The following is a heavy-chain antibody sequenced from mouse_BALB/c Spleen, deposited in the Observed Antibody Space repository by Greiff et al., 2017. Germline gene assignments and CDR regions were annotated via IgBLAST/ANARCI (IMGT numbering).Heavy chain of an antibody. CDR2: INPSNGGT. D-gene: IGHD2-10*01. J-gene: IGHJ3*01. CDR1: GYTFTSYY. V-gene: IGHV1S81*02. CDR3: TRLSYYGNSAWFAY. Sequence: QVHVKQPGAELVKPGASVKLSCKASGYTFTSYYMYWVKQRPGQGLEWIGGINPSNGGTNFNEKFKSKATLTVDKSSSTAYMQLSSLTSEDSAVYYCTRLSYYGNSAWFAYWGQGTLVTVSA.